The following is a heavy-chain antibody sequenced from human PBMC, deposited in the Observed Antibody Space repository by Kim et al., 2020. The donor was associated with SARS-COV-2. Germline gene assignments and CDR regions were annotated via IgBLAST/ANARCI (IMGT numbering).Heavy chain of an antibody. CDR1: GGSFSGYY. D-gene: IGHD4-17*01. CDR2: INHSGST. V-gene: IGHV4-34*01. J-gene: IGHJ2*01. CDR3: ARVTTFRERNWYFDL. Sequence: SETLSLTCAVYGGSFSGYYWSWIRQPPGKGLEWIGEINHSGSTNYNPSLKSRVTISVDTCKNQFSLKLSSVTAADTAVDYCARVTTFRERNWYFDLWGRGTLVTVSS.